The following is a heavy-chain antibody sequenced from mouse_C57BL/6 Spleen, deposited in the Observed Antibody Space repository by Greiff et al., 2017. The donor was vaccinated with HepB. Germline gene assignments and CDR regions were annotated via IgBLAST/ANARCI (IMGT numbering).Heavy chain of an antibody. CDR3: SRAVTTVVADY. J-gene: IGHJ2*01. Sequence: QVQLQQPGPELVMPGASVKLSCKASGYTFTSYWMHWVKQRPGQGLEWIGEIDPSDSYTNYNKKFKGKSTLTVENASSTACMQLSFLTSEDSAVYSCSRAVTTVVADYWGQGTTLTVSS. D-gene: IGHD1-1*01. CDR1: GYTFTSYW. CDR2: IDPSDSYT. V-gene: IGHV1-69*01.